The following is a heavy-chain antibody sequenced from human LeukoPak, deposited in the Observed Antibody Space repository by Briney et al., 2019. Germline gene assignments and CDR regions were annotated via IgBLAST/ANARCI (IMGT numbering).Heavy chain of an antibody. Sequence: GGSLRLSCAASGVTLNSVWMTWIRQAPGKGLEWVGRIKTKTQGGTTDYAAPVKGRFTISRDDSKNTLFLQMNNLTNEDTAVYYCTTKQSVSRPYYYYGMDVWGQGTTVAVSS. CDR3: TTKQSVSRPYYYYGMDV. J-gene: IGHJ6*02. D-gene: IGHD3-3*01. CDR1: GVTLNSVW. V-gene: IGHV3-15*01. CDR2: IKTKTQGGTT.